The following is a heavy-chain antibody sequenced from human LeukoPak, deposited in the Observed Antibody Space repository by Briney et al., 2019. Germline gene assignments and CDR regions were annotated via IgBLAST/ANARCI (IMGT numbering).Heavy chain of an antibody. CDR2: MSYDGGHK. D-gene: IGHD2-15*01. CDR3: AKGQLVDYGMDV. J-gene: IGHJ6*02. CDR1: GFTFSSYA. V-gene: IGHV3-30*18. Sequence: GRSLRLSCAASGFTFSSYAMHWVRQAPGKGLEWVAVMSYDGGHKYYADSVKGRFTISRDNSKNTLYLQMNSLRAEDTAVYYCAKGQLVDYGMDVWGQGTTVTVSS.